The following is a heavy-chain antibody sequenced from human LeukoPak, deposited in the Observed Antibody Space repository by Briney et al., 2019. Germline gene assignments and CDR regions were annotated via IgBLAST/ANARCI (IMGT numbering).Heavy chain of an antibody. Sequence: SETLSLTCTVSGGSISSSSYYWGWIRQPPGKGLEWIGSIYYSGSTYYNPSLKSRVTISVDTSKNQLSLKLSSVTAADTAVYYCASSGPRSSGYYGDYWGQGTLVTVSS. CDR1: GGSISSSSYY. J-gene: IGHJ4*02. D-gene: IGHD3-22*01. CDR3: ASSGPRSSGYYGDY. CDR2: IYYSGST. V-gene: IGHV4-39*01.